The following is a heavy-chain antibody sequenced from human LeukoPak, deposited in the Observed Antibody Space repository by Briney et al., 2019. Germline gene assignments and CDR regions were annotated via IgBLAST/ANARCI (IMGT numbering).Heavy chain of an antibody. V-gene: IGHV3-30*02. D-gene: IGHD4-17*01. J-gene: IGHJ4*02. Sequence: GGSLRLSCAASGFTFSNAWMSWVRQAPGKGLEWVAFIRYDGSNKYYADSVKGRFTISRDNSKNTLYLQMNSLRAEDTAVYYCAKLSSGGDPEVYWGQGTLVTVSS. CDR2: IRYDGSNK. CDR3: AKLSSGGDPEVY. CDR1: GFTFSNAW.